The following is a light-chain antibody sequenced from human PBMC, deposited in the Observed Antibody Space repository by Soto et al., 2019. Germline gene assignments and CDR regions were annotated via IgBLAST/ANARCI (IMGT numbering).Light chain of an antibody. CDR2: DVS. J-gene: IGLJ1*01. V-gene: IGLV2-14*03. CDR3: SAFTGTPYV. Sequence: QSARTQAASVSGSPGQSITIACTGTSSDVGGNKYVSWYQHYPGKAPKLMICDVSNRPSGVSNRFSGSKSGNTASLTISGLQSYDEADYSSSAFTGTPYVFGPGTKVTV. CDR1: SSDVGGNKY.